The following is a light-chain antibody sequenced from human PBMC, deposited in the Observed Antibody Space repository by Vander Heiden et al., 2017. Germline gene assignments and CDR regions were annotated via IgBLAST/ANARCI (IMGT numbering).Light chain of an antibody. V-gene: IGKV2-30*02. Sequence: DVVLTQSPLSLPVTLGQPASISCRSSQSLVHSDGDTYLNWFQQRPGQSPRRLIYKVSNRDSGVPDRFSGSGSGTDFTLKISRVEAEDIGVYYCMQGTHWPPNTFGQGTTLEIK. J-gene: IGKJ2*01. CDR3: MQGTHWPPNT. CDR2: KVS. CDR1: QSLVHSDGDTY.